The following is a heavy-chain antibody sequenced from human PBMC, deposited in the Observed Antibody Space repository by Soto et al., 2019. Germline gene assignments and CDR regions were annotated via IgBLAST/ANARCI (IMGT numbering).Heavy chain of an antibody. Sequence: VASEKVSCKASGGTFSSYAISWVRQAPGQGLEWMGGIIPIFGTANYAQKFQGRVTITADESTSTAYMELSSLRSEDTAVYYCARSRLGNFWSGYISPYYYYGMDVWGQGTTVTVSS. V-gene: IGHV1-69*13. CDR2: IIPIFGTA. CDR3: ARSRLGNFWSGYISPYYYYGMDV. CDR1: GGTFSSYA. D-gene: IGHD3-3*01. J-gene: IGHJ6*02.